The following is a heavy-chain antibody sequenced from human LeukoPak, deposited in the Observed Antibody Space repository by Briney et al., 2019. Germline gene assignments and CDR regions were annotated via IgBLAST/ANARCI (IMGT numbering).Heavy chain of an antibody. V-gene: IGHV4-39*07. CDR1: GGSISSSSYY. CDR2: IYYSGST. Sequence: SETLSLTCTVSGGSISSSSYYWGWLRQPPGKGLEWIGSIYYSGSTYYNPSLKSRVTISVDTSKNQFSLKLSSVTAADTAVYYCARLPQFDYWGQGTLVTVSS. J-gene: IGHJ4*02. CDR3: ARLPQFDY.